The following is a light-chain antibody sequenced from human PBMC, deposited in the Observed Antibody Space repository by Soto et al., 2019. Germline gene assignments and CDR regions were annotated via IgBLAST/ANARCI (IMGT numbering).Light chain of an antibody. CDR3: QQTYCAPPL. CDR2: AVS. V-gene: IGKV1-39*01. CDR1: QSIGTN. Sequence: DIQMTQSPSSLSASVGDRVTITCRASQSIGTNLNWYQQRPGKAPKLLIYAVSSLQSGVSARFSGRGSGTDFTLTINSLQRDDVATYYFQQTYCAPPLFGHGTKVVIK. J-gene: IGKJ1*01.